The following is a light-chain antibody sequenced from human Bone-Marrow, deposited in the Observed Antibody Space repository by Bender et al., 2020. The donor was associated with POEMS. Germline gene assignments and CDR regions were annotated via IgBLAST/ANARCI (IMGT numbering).Light chain of an antibody. CDR2: DVT. V-gene: IGLV2-14*03. CDR3: SSYSNDFTYV. Sequence: QSALTQPASVSGSPGQSITISCTGTSSDIGDYDYVSRYQQHPGKAPKLMIYDVTNRPSGVSNRFSGSKSGTTASLTISGLQAEDEAHYYCSSYSNDFTYVFGTGTQVTVL. CDR1: SSDIGDYDY. J-gene: IGLJ1*01.